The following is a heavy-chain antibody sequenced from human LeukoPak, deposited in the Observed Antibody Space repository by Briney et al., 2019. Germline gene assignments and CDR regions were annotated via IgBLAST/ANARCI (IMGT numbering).Heavy chain of an antibody. CDR1: GFTFSNYW. V-gene: IGHV3-74*01. J-gene: IGHJ6*02. CDR3: AKDRYYDSSGYPYYYGMDV. Sequence: PGGSLRLSCAASGFTFSNYWMHWVRQAPGKGLVWVSRINSGGSTTDYADSVKGRFTISRDNSKNTLYLQVNSLRAEDTAVYYCAKDRYYDSSGYPYYYGMDVWGQGTTVTVSS. D-gene: IGHD3-22*01. CDR2: INSGGSTT.